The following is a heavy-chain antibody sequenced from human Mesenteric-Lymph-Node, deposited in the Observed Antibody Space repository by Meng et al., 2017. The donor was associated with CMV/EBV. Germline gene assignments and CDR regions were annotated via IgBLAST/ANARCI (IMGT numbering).Heavy chain of an antibody. J-gene: IGHJ4*02. CDR3: ARGSSYDILTGYFDY. D-gene: IGHD3-9*01. Sequence: QVQLPPLGGGLLKPAASMSSTCAVYVGSFSGYYWNWIRQSPEKGLEWIGEINHSGSTTYNPSFTSRIIISVDTSTNQISLNMSSVTAADTAVYYCARGSSYDILTGYFDYWGQGALVTVSS. V-gene: IGHV4-34*02. CDR2: INHSGST. CDR1: VGSFSGYY.